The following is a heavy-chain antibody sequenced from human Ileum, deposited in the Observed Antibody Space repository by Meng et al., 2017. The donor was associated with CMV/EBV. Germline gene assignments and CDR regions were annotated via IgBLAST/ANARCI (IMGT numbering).Heavy chain of an antibody. D-gene: IGHD1-26*01. V-gene: IGHV3-30*04. J-gene: IGHJ4*02. CDR2: ISYDGSIQ. Sequence: SGFTFRNFSIHGVRQAPGKGLEWVAVISYDGSIQFYADSMKGRFTISRDNSKSTLYLQMNSLRVEDTAVYFCAILNSGTYGARGYFDYWGQGALVTVSS. CDR3: AILNSGTYGARGYFDY. CDR1: GFTFRNFS.